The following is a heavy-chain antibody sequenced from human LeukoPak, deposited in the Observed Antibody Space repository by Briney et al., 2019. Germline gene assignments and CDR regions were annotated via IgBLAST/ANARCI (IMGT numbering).Heavy chain of an antibody. CDR3: ARGGPYSSGWYQGFGY. CDR2: ISSSSSYI. V-gene: IGHV3-21*01. D-gene: IGHD6-19*01. J-gene: IGHJ4*02. Sequence: GGSLRLSCAASGFTFSSYSMNWVRQAPGKGLEWVSSISSSSSYIYYADSVKGRFTISRDNAKNSLYLQMNSLRAEDTAVYYCARGGPYSSGWYQGFGYWGQGTLVTVSS. CDR1: GFTFSSYS.